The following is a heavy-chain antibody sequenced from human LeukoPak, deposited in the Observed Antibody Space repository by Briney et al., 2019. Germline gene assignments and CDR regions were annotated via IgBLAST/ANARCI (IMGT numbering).Heavy chain of an antibody. D-gene: IGHD5-12*01. V-gene: IGHV3-64*01. CDR3: ARAPRYSGSGGDAFDI. J-gene: IGHJ3*02. CDR2: ISSNGDNT. CDR1: GFTFSSSA. Sequence: PGGSLRLSCAASGFTFSSSALHWVRQAPGKGLEYVSGISSNGDNTYYANSVEGRFTISRDNSKNTLYLQMGSLRTEDTAVYYCARAPRYSGSGGDAFDIWGQGTMVTVSS.